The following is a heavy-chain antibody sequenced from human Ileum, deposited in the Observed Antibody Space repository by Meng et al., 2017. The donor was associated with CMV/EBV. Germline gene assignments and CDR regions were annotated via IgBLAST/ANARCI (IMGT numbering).Heavy chain of an antibody. D-gene: IGHD3-10*02. CDR3: ARPGMGCCSGVGY. Sequence: GGSLRLSCAASGFTFSIYWMHWVRQVPGKGLVWVSRINNDGKTTNYADSVKGRFTISRDNAKNTLYLQMDRLRAEDTAVYYCARPGMGCCSGVGYWGPGTLVTVSS. V-gene: IGHV3-74*01. CDR1: GFTFSIYW. CDR2: INNDGKTT. J-gene: IGHJ4*02.